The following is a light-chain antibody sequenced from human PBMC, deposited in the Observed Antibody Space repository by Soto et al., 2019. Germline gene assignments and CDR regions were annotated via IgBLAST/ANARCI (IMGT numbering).Light chain of an antibody. J-gene: IGKJ1*01. CDR1: QSISRW. CDR3: QQYKGYSTWT. V-gene: IGKV1-5*01. Sequence: DIQMTQSPSTLSASVGDRVTITCRASQSISRWLAWYQQKPGKAPKVLIWDASSLQRGVPSRFSGSGFGTEFTLTISSLQPDDFATYYCQQYKGYSTWTFGQGTKVDIK. CDR2: DAS.